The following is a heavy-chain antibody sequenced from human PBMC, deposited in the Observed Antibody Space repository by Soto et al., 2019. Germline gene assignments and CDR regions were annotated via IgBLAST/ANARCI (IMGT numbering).Heavy chain of an antibody. J-gene: IGHJ6*02. Sequence: VQLVESGGGVVQPGRSLRLSCAASGFTFSSYGMHWVRQAPGKGLEWVAVIWYDGSNKYYADSVKGRFTISRDNSKNTLYLQMNSLRAEDTAVYYCARAPQLLYSALGGMDVWGQGTTVTVSS. CDR2: IWYDGSNK. D-gene: IGHD2-2*01. CDR3: ARAPQLLYSALGGMDV. CDR1: GFTFSSYG. V-gene: IGHV3-33*01.